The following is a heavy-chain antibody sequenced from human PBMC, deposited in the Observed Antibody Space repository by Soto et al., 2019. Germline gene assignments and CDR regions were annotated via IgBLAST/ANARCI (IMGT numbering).Heavy chain of an antibody. CDR2: IKSKTDGGTA. V-gene: IGHV3-15*01. CDR3: TTGMYSDILTGYHNVAY. D-gene: IGHD3-9*01. J-gene: IGHJ4*02. CDR1: GFNLSNPW. Sequence: PGGSLRLSCAAAGFNLSNPWMTWVRQAAGKGLEWVGRIKSKTDGGTADYAAPVKGRATISRDDSKNTVYLQMNSLKTEDTTVYYCTTGMYSDILTGYHNVAYWGQGALVTVSS.